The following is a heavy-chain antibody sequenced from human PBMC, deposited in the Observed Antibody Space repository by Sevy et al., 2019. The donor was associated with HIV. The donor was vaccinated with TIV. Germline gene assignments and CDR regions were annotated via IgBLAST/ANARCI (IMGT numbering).Heavy chain of an antibody. Sequence: ASVKVSCKASGYTFTSYGISWVRQAPGQGLEWMGWISAYNGNTNYAQKLQGRVTMTTDTSTSSAYMELRGLRSDDTAVYYWARDRSSGSYYYYYYMDVWGKGTTVTVSS. CDR3: ARDRSSGSYYYYYYMDV. CDR1: GYTFTSYG. D-gene: IGHD6-19*01. V-gene: IGHV1-18*04. CDR2: ISAYNGNT. J-gene: IGHJ6*03.